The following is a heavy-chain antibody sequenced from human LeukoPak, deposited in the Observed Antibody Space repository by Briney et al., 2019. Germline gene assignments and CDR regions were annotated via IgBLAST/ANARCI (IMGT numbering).Heavy chain of an antibody. V-gene: IGHV1-8*01. J-gene: IGHJ6*02. CDR1: GYTFTSYD. CDR2: MNPNSGNT. Sequence: GASVKVSCKASGYTFTSYDINWVRQATGQGLEWMGWMNPNSGNTGYAQKFQGRVTMTRNTSISTAYMELSSLRSEDTAVYYCAYYDFWSGYYTGANGMDVWGQGTTVTVSS. D-gene: IGHD3-3*01. CDR3: AYYDFWSGYYTGANGMDV.